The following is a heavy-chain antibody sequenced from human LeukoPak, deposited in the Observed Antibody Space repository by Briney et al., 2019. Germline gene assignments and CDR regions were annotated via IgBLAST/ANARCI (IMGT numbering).Heavy chain of an antibody. CDR2: LERDGTNT. V-gene: IGHV3-NL1*01. D-gene: IGHD6-19*01. CDR3: ARDRIAVCIDF. J-gene: IGHJ4*02. CDR1: GFVFSTFG. Sequence: GGPLRLSCDVSGFVFSTFGMHWVRQPPGKGLEWVAALERDGTNTHYADSVKGRFTVSRDNSKNLFFLQMNSLRADDTAVYYCARDRIAVCIDFWGQGTMVTVSS.